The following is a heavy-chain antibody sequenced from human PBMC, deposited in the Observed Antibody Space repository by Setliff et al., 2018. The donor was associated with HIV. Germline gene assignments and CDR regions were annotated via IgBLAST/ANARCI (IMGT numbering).Heavy chain of an antibody. V-gene: IGHV4-31*03. J-gene: IGHJ6*03. CDR2: IYYSGST. Sequence: PSETLSLTCTVSGGSISSAAYYWSWIRQHPGKGLEWIGHIYYSGSTNYNPSLKSRATISVDTSKNQFSLKLTSVTAADTAVYYCARDRSHPPYYMDVWGKGTTVTVSS. CDR1: GGSISSAAYY. CDR3: ARDRSHPPYYMDV.